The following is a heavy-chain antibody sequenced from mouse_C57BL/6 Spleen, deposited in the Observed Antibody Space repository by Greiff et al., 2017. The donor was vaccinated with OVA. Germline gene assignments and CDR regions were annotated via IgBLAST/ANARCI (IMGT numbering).Heavy chain of an antibody. D-gene: IGHD1-1*01. J-gene: IGHJ2*01. CDR1: GYSITSGYY. Sequence: VQLQQSGPGLVKPSQSLSLTCSVTGYSITSGYYWNWIRQFPGNKLEWMGYISYDGSNNYNPSLKNRISITRDTSKNQFFLKLNSVTTEDTATYYCARDIYGSSYYWGQGTTLTVSS. V-gene: IGHV3-6*01. CDR3: ARDIYGSSYY. CDR2: ISYDGSN.